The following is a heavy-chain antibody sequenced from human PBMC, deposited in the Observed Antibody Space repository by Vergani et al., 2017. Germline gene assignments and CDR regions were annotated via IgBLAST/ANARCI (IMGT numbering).Heavy chain of an antibody. V-gene: IGHV1-69*01. J-gene: IGHJ6*02. CDR1: GGTFSSYA. CDR2: IIPIFGTA. CDR3: ARARSERLLQDDYYYYGMDV. Sequence: QVQLVQSGAEVKKPGSSVKVSCKASGGTFSSYAISWVRQAPGQGLEWMGGIIPIFGTANYAQKFQGRVTITADESTSTAYMELSSLRSEDTAVYYCARARSERLLQDDYYYYGMDVWGQGTTVTVSS. D-gene: IGHD5-24*01.